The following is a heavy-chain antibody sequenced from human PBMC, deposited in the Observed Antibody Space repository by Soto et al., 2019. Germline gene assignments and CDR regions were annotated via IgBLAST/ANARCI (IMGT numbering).Heavy chain of an antibody. D-gene: IGHD4-17*01. Sequence: EVQVLESGGGLVQPGGSLRLSCTTSEFIFSAYAMTWVRQAPGEGLEWVSSITGSGGGTSYADSVKGRFSVSRDNSKNTLYLRVNSLRVEDTAVYYCTRDPNGDHIGAFAFWGQGILVTVSS. CDR1: EFIFSAYA. CDR3: TRDPNGDHIGAFAF. CDR2: ITGSGGGT. V-gene: IGHV3-23*01. J-gene: IGHJ3*01.